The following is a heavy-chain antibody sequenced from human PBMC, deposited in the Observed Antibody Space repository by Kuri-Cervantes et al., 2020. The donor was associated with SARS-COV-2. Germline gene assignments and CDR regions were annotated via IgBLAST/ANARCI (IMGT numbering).Heavy chain of an antibody. CDR2: ISYDGSNK. CDR3: ARDGRWSMAVIDY. J-gene: IGHJ4*02. Sequence: GESLKISCAASGFTFSSYAMHWVRQAPGKGLEWVAVISYDGSNKYYADSVKGRFTISRDNSKNTLYLQMNSLRAEDTAVYYCARDGRWSMAVIDYWGQGTLVTCSS. CDR1: GFTFSSYA. D-gene: IGHD4-23*01. V-gene: IGHV3-30-3*01.